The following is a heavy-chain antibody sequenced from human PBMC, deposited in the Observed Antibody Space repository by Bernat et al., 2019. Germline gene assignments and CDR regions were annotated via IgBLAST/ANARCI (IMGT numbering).Heavy chain of an antibody. CDR3: ARARVTMVRGVIPYYGMDV. CDR2: IIPTFGTA. CDR1: GGTFSSYA. J-gene: IGHJ6*02. Sequence: QVQLVQSGAEVKKPGSSVKVSCKASGGTFSSYAISWVRQAPGQGLEWMGGIIPTFGTANYAQKFPSRVTITADESTSTAYMELSSLRSEDTAVYYCARARVTMVRGVIPYYGMDVWGQGTTVTVSS. V-gene: IGHV1-69*01. D-gene: IGHD3-10*01.